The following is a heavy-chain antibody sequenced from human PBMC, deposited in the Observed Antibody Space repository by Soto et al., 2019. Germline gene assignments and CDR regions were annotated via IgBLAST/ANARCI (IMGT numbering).Heavy chain of an antibody. V-gene: IGHV3-15*07. D-gene: IGHD3-3*01. CDR3: NSYPYFWGGHTPL. Sequence: EVQLVESGGSLVQPGGSLTVACAASGFSITNTWMRWVRQAPGKGLEWVGRVKSKADGGTADYAAPVKGRFTVSRDDSKKTQYLQMNSLKMEDTAVYYCNSYPYFWGGHTPLWGQGTPVTVSS. CDR1: GFSITNTW. CDR2: VKSKADGGTA. J-gene: IGHJ4*02.